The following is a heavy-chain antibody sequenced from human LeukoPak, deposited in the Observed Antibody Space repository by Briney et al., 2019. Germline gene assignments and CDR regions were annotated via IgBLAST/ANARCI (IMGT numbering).Heavy chain of an antibody. CDR1: GGSISRYY. D-gene: IGHD6-6*01. V-gene: IGHV4-4*07. Sequence: SETLSLTCTVPGGSISRYYWSWIRQPAGKGLEWTGRIYTSGSTNYNPSLKSRVTMSVDTSKNQFSLKLSSVTAADTAVYYCARDNWGSSSIYYYYYMDVWGKGTTVTVSS. CDR3: ARDNWGSSSIYYYYYMDV. J-gene: IGHJ6*03. CDR2: IYTSGST.